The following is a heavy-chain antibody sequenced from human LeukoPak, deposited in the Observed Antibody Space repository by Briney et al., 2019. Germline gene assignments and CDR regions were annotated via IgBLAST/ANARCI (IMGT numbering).Heavy chain of an antibody. J-gene: IGHJ4*02. CDR3: ARATQRDMVIHY. V-gene: IGHV3-7*04. D-gene: IGHD3-22*01. CDR1: GFTFWSYL. CDR2: IKQDGSQK. Sequence: GGSLRLSCAAPGFTFWSYLMSCVRQAPGKGLEWVANIKQDGSQKLYVDSVKGRFTISRDNAQNSLYLQMSSLRVEDTAVYYCARATQRDMVIHYWGQRTLVTVSS.